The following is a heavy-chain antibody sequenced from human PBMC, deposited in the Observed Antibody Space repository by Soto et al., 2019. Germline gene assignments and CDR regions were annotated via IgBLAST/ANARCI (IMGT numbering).Heavy chain of an antibody. CDR1: GFTFGNFW. V-gene: IGHV3-74*03. J-gene: IGHJ4*02. CDR2: IGPDGTDI. CDR3: ARESEDLTSNFDY. Sequence: GGSLRLSCSDSGFTFGNFWIHWVRQAPGKGLEWVSHIGPDGTDIVYADSVKGRFIISRDNARNTVYLEMNSLSAEDTAVYYCARESEDLTSNFDYWGQGTLVTVSS.